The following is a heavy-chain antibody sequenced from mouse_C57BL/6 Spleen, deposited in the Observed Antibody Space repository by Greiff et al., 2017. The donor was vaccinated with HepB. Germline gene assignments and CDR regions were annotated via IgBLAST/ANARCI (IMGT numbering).Heavy chain of an antibody. CDR2: IDPSYSYT. V-gene: IGHV1-69*01. J-gene: IGHJ1*03. D-gene: IGHD2-1*01. CDR1: GYTFTSYW. CDR3: ARRGLWEPDRYFEV. Sequence: QVQLQQSGAELVMPGASVKLSCKASGYTFTSYWMHWVKQRPGQGLEWIGEIDPSYSYTNYNQKFKGKSTLTVDKSSSTAYMQLSSLTSEDSAVYYCARRGLWEPDRYFEVWGTGTTVTVSS.